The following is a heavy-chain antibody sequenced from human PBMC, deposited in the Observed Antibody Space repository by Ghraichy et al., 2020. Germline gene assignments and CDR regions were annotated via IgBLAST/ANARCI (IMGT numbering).Heavy chain of an antibody. CDR3: ARDQYYYDSSGYPGWGLDY. Sequence: ASVKVSGKASGYTFNSYTMHWVRQAPGQRLEWMGWIDGVNGNTQYSQKFQGRVTITRDTSASTAYMELSSLRSEDTAVYYCARDQYYYDSSGYPGWGLDYWGQGTLVTVSS. D-gene: IGHD3-22*01. J-gene: IGHJ4*02. CDR2: IDGVNGNT. CDR1: GYTFNSYT. V-gene: IGHV1-3*01.